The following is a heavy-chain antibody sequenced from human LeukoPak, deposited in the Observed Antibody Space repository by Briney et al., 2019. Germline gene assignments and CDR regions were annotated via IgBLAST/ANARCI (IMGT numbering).Heavy chain of an antibody. J-gene: IGHJ4*02. CDR1: GGSISSSSYY. CDR3: ARTSSGWSQNDY. D-gene: IGHD6-19*01. Sequence: PSETLSLTCTVSGGSISSSSYYWGWIRQPPGKGLEWIGSIYYSGSTYYNPSLKSRVTISVDTSKNQFSLKLSSVTAADTAVYYCARTSSGWSQNDYWGQGTLVTVSS. CDR2: IYYSGST. V-gene: IGHV4-39*01.